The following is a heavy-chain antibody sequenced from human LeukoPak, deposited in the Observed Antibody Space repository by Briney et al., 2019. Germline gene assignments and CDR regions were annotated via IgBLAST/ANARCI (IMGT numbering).Heavy chain of an antibody. V-gene: IGHV1-2*02. CDR3: ARWRYCSSTSCSALDY. Sequence: ASVKVSCKASGYTFTGYYMHWVRQAPGQGLEWMGWINPNSGGTNYAQKFQGRVTMTGDTSISTAYMELSRLRSDDTAVYYCARWRYCSSTSCSALDYWGQGTLVTVSS. J-gene: IGHJ4*02. CDR2: INPNSGGT. D-gene: IGHD2-2*01. CDR1: GYTFTGYY.